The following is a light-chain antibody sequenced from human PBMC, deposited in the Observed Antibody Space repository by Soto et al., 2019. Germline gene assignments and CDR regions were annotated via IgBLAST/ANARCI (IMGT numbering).Light chain of an antibody. CDR1: QDIRYN. J-gene: IGKJ1*01. CDR2: AAS. Sequence: AIQLTQSPSSLSASVGDRVTIACRASQDIRYNLGWYQQKPGKAPKLLIYAASSLQSGVPSRFSGSGSGTEFTLTISSLQPEDFATYYCLQDYTYPWAFGQGTKVELK. V-gene: IGKV1-6*01. CDR3: LQDYTYPWA.